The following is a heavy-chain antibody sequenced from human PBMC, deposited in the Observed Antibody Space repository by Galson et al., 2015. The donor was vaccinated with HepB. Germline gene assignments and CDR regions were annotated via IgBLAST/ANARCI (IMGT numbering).Heavy chain of an antibody. CDR3: AIASYSYESTGYGFAFDI. D-gene: IGHD3-22*01. J-gene: IGHJ3*02. CDR1: GFTFDDYA. CDR2: VNWKSGNI. Sequence: SLRLSCAPSGFTFDDYAMHWVRQAPGKGLEWVSGVNWKSGNIGYADSVKGRFTISRDNAKTSLYLQMNSLRAEDTALYYCAIASYSYESTGYGFAFDIWGQATMVTVSS. V-gene: IGHV3-9*01.